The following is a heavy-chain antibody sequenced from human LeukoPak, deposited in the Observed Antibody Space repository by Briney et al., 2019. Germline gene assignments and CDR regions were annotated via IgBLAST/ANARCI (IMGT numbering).Heavy chain of an antibody. Sequence: GGSLRLSCEGSGFTFSSYSMIWVRQAPGKGLEWVSSIRGDSTETRHADSLMGRFTISRDNAKNSLYLQMNSLRADDTALYYCARDLWGSSSSELATFDYWGQGTLVTVSS. CDR2: IRGDSTET. D-gene: IGHD6-6*01. CDR1: GFTFSSYS. V-gene: IGHV3-21*04. CDR3: ARDLWGSSSSELATFDY. J-gene: IGHJ4*02.